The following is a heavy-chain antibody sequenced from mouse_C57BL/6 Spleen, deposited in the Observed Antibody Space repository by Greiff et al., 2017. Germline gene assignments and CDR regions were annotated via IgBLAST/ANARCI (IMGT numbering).Heavy chain of an antibody. CDR3: ARLPGAMDY. D-gene: IGHD4-1*01. Sequence: EVKLVESGGDLVKPGGSLKLSCAASGFTFSSYGMSWVRQTPDKRLAWVATISSGGSYTYYPDSVKGRFTISRDNAKNTLYLQMSSLKAEDTAINCCARLPGAMDYWGQGTSVTVSS. CDR1: GFTFSSYG. J-gene: IGHJ4*01. V-gene: IGHV5-6*01. CDR2: ISSGGSYT.